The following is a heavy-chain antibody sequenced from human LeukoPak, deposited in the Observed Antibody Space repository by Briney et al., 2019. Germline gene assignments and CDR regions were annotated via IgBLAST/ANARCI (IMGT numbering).Heavy chain of an antibody. CDR3: ARAASWSGYYGPLNYMDV. CDR1: GYTFTSYY. Sequence: GASVKVSCTASGYTFTSYYMHWVRQAPGQGLEWVGIINPSGGSTSYAQKFQGRVTMTRDTSTSTVYMELSSLRSEDTAVYYCARAASWSGYYGPLNYMDVWGKGTTVTVSS. V-gene: IGHV1-46*01. J-gene: IGHJ6*03. D-gene: IGHD3-3*01. CDR2: INPSGGST.